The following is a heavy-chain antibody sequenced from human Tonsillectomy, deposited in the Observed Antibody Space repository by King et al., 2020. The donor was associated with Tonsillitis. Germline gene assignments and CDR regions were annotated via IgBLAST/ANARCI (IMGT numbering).Heavy chain of an antibody. V-gene: IGHV3-21*01. Sequence: DVQLVESGGGLVKPGGSLRLSCAASGFTFSSYSMNWVRQAPGKGLEWVSSISSSSSYIYYADSVKGRFTIARDNAKNSLYLQMNSLRAEDTAVYYCARDDLWSGYHRSHGYWGQGTLVTVSS. CDR3: ARDDLWSGYHRSHGY. CDR2: ISSSSSYI. J-gene: IGHJ4*02. D-gene: IGHD3-3*01. CDR1: GFTFSSYS.